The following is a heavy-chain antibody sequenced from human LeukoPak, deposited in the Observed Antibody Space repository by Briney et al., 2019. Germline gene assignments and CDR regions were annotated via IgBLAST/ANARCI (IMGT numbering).Heavy chain of an antibody. V-gene: IGHV4-34*01. Sequence: PSETLPLTCAVYGGSFSGYYWSWIRQPPGKGLEWIGEINHRGRTNYNPSLKSRVTISVDTSKNQFSLKLSSVTAADAAVYYCARGVYCSGGSCYIPFDYWGQGTLVTVSS. CDR2: INHRGRT. J-gene: IGHJ4*02. D-gene: IGHD2-15*01. CDR1: GGSFSGYY. CDR3: ARGVYCSGGSCYIPFDY.